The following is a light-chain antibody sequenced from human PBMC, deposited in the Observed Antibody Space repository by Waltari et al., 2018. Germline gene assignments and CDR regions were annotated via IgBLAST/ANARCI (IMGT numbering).Light chain of an antibody. CDR3: QQYDKWPLT. V-gene: IGKV3-15*01. CDR1: QSISSY. J-gene: IGKJ4*01. CDR2: DAS. Sequence: SCRASQSISSYLAWYQQKPGQAPRLLIHDASTRATSIPARFGGSGSGTEFTLTISSLQSEDFAVYYCQQYDKWPLTFGGGTEVGIK.